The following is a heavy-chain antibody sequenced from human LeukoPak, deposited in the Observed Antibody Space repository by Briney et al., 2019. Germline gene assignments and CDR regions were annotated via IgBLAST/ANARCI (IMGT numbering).Heavy chain of an antibody. J-gene: IGHJ4*02. CDR1: GFTFSDSW. V-gene: IGHV3-7*02. CDR3: SHTLDS. CDR2: IKPDGSEI. D-gene: IGHD2/OR15-2a*01. Sequence: GGSLRLSCAASGFTFSDSWMDWVRQAPGKGLEWVANIKPDGSEIYYVDSVKGRFTISGDNAKNSLYLQMNSLRAEDTAVYFCSHTLDSWGQGTLVTVSS.